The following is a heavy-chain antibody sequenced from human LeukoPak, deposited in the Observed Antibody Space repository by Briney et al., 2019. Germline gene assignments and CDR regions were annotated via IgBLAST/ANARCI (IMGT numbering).Heavy chain of an antibody. CDR1: GFTFSDYY. CDR2: ISSSGSTI. J-gene: IGHJ4*02. Sequence: GGSLRLSCAASGFTFSDYYMSWIRQAPGKGLEWVSYISSSGSTIYYADSVKGRFTISRDNAKNSLYLQMNSLRAEDTAVYYCARTPSSYYYDSSPFDYWGQGTLVTVSS. CDR3: ARTPSSYYYDSSPFDY. D-gene: IGHD3-22*01. V-gene: IGHV3-11*01.